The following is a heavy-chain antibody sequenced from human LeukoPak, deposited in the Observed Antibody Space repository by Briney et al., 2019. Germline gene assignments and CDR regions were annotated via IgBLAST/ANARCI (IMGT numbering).Heavy chain of an antibody. D-gene: IGHD3-10*01. CDR3: ARVVRHGSGSLGLFYYYGMDV. CDR1: GDSVSSNSAA. CDR2: TYYRSKWYN. V-gene: IGHV6-1*01. Sequence: SQTLSLTCAISGDSVSSNSAAWNWIRQSPSRGLEWLGRTYYRSKWYNDYAVSVKSRITINPDTSKNQFSLQLNSVTPEDTAVYYCARVVRHGSGSLGLFYYYGMDVWGQGTTVTVSS. J-gene: IGHJ6*02.